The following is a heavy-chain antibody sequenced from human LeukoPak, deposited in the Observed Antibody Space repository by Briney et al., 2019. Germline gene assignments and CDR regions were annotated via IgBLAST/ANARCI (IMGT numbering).Heavy chain of an antibody. CDR3: ARKGYCSSTSCYTDDAFGI. V-gene: IGHV5-51*01. D-gene: IGHD2-2*01. CDR2: IYPGDSDT. J-gene: IGHJ3*02. CDR1: GYSFTSHW. Sequence: GESLKISCKGSGYSFTSHWIGWVRQMPGKGLEYMGIIYPGDSDTRHSPSFQGQVTISADKSISTAYLQWSSLRASDTAMYYCARKGYCSSTSCYTDDAFGIWGQGTMVTVSS.